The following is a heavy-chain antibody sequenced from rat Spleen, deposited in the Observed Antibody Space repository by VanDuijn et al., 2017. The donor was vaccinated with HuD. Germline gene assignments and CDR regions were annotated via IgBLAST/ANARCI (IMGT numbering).Heavy chain of an antibody. CDR1: GFTFNKYW. Sequence: EVQLVESGGGFVQPGRSLKLSCVASGFTFNKYWMTWVRQAPGKGLEWVASITHDDGSTYYPDSVKGRFTISRDDAQSTLYLQMNSLRSEDTATYYCAVSGYGYWGQGVMVTVSS. CDR3: AVSGYGY. D-gene: IGHD4-3*01. J-gene: IGHJ2*01. V-gene: IGHV5-31*01. CDR2: ITHDDGST.